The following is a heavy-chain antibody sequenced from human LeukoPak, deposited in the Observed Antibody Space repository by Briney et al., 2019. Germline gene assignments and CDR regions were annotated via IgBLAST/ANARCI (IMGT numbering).Heavy chain of an antibody. J-gene: IGHJ4*02. CDR3: ARGPIYYYGSGSYLDY. V-gene: IGHV4-39*06. Sequence: SETLSLTCIVSGGSISSSNYYWGWIRQSPGKGLEWIGSIYHSGSTYYNPSLKSRVTISVDTSKNQFPLKLSSVTAADTAVYYCARGPIYYYGSGSYLDYWGQGTLVTVSS. CDR1: GGSISSSNYY. CDR2: IYHSGST. D-gene: IGHD3-10*01.